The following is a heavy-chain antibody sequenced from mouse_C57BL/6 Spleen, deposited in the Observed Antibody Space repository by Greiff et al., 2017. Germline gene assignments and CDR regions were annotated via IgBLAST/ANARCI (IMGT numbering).Heavy chain of an antibody. CDR1: GYAFTNYL. CDR3: ARPSDYAMDY. V-gene: IGHV1-54*01. J-gene: IGHJ4*01. Sequence: LVESGAELVRPGTSVKVSCKASGYAFTNYLIEWVKQRPGQGLEWIGVINPGSGGTNYTEKFKGKATLTADKSSSTAYMQLSSLTSEDSAVYFCARPSDYAMDYWGQGTSVTVSS. CDR2: INPGSGGT. D-gene: IGHD3-1*01.